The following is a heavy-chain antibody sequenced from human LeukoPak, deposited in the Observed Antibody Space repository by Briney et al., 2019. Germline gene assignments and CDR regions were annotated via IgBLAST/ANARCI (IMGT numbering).Heavy chain of an antibody. D-gene: IGHD3-22*01. Sequence: GGSLRLSCEASGFTFSAYAMTWVRQAPGKGLEWVSSIGSDNKPHYSESVKGRFAISRDNSKSMLFLQLNSLRAEDTAVYYCARDPCSGYYCGSLFYGMDVWGQGTTVTVSS. J-gene: IGHJ6*02. CDR1: GFTFSAYA. V-gene: IGHV3-23*01. CDR2: IGSDNKP. CDR3: ARDPCSGYYCGSLFYGMDV.